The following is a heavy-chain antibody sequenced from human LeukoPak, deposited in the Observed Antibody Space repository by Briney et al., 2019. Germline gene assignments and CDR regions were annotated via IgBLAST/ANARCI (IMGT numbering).Heavy chain of an antibody. CDR1: GFTFDDYA. Sequence: ALRLSCAASGFTFDDYAMHWVRQAPGKGLEWVSGISWNSGSIGYADSVKGRFTISRDNAKNSLYLQMNSLRAEDTALYYCAKDGQVGYWGQGTLVTVSS. V-gene: IGHV3-9*01. CDR3: AKDGQVGY. CDR2: ISWNSGSI. J-gene: IGHJ4*02.